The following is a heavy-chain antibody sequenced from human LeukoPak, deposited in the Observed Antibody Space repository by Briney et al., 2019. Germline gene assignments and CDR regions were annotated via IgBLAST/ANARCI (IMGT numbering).Heavy chain of an antibody. D-gene: IGHD4-17*01. Sequence: PGGSLRLSCAASGFTFSSYSMNWVRQAPGKGLEWVSSISSSSSYIYYADSVKGRFTISRDNSKNTLYLQMNSLRAEDTAVYYCAKDRSHYGDYGHYGMDVWGQGTTVTVSS. J-gene: IGHJ6*02. V-gene: IGHV3-21*04. CDR3: AKDRSHYGDYGHYGMDV. CDR2: ISSSSSYI. CDR1: GFTFSSYS.